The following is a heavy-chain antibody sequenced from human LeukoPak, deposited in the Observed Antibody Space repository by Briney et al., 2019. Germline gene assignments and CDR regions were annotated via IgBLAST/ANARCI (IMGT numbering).Heavy chain of an antibody. J-gene: IGHJ4*02. CDR1: GFTFSSYG. D-gene: IGHD3-10*01. CDR2: ISYDGSNK. V-gene: IGHV3-30*18. Sequence: GGSLRLSCAASGFTFSSYGMHWVRQAPGKGLEWVAVISYDGSNKYYADSAKGRFTISRDNSKNTLYLQMNSLRAEDTAVYYCAKGYMVRGVIPAPFDYWGQGTLVTVSS. CDR3: AKGYMVRGVIPAPFDY.